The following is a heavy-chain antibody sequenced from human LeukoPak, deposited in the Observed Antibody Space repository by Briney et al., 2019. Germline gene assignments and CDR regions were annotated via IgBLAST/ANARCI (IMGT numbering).Heavy chain of an antibody. CDR2: TYYRSKWYY. V-gene: IGHV6-1*01. CDR3: ARASGYNLDFDY. Sequence: SQTLSLTCAISGDSVSSNSAAWNWIRQSPSRGLEWLGRTYYRSKWYYDYALSVKSRITINPDTSKNQFSLHLNSVTPEDTAVYYCARASGYNLDFDYWGQGTLVTVSS. CDR1: GDSVSSNSAA. J-gene: IGHJ4*02. D-gene: IGHD5-12*01.